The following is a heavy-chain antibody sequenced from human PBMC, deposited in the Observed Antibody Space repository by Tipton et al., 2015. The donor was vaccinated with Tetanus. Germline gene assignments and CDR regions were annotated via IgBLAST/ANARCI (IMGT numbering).Heavy chain of an antibody. Sequence: SGFTFSSYGMHWVRQAPGKGLEWVAVIWYDGSNKYYADSVKGRFTISRDNSKNTLYLQMNSLRAEDTAVYYCARDGGYPVGGDSDVGGWGYGMDVWGQGTTVTVSS. CDR2: IWYDGSNK. D-gene: IGHD2-21*01. J-gene: IGHJ6*02. CDR1: GFTFSSYG. CDR3: ARDGGYPVGGDSDVGGWGYGMDV. V-gene: IGHV3-33*01.